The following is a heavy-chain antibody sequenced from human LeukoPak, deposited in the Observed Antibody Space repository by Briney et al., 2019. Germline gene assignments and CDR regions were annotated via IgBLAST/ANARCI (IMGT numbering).Heavy chain of an antibody. D-gene: IGHD2-2*01. J-gene: IGHJ4*02. CDR1: GYTFPSYG. CDR3: ARVDVVVPAAMPGFDY. Sequence: GASVKVSCKASGYTFPSYGISWVRQAPGQGLEWMGWISAYNGNTNYAQKLQGRVTMTTDTSTSTAYMELRSLRSDDTAVYYCARVDVVVPAAMPGFDYWGQGTLVTVSS. CDR2: ISAYNGNT. V-gene: IGHV1-18*01.